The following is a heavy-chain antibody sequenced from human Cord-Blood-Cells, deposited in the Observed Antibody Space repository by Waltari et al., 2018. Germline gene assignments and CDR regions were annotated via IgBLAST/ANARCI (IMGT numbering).Heavy chain of an antibody. CDR1: GGSFSAYY. CDR2: INHSGST. Sequence: QVQLQQWGAGLLKPSETLSLTCAVYGGSFSAYYWTWIRQPPGMGLEWIGEINHSGSTNYNPSLKSRVTISVDTSKNQFSLKLSSVTAADTAVYYCARVDSSSWLNWFDPWGQGTLVTVSS. J-gene: IGHJ5*02. CDR3: ARVDSSSWLNWFDP. V-gene: IGHV4-34*01. D-gene: IGHD6-13*01.